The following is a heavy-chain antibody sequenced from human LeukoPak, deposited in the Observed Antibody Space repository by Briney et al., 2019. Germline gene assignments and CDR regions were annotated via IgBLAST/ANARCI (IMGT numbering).Heavy chain of an antibody. J-gene: IGHJ4*02. CDR2: ISSSGSTI. CDR1: GFTFSSYA. Sequence: EGSLRLSCAASGFTFSSYAMSWVRQAPGKGLEWVSYISSSGSTIYYADSVKGRFTISRDNAKNSLYLQMNSLRAEDTAVYYCARGRGAAVYFDYWGQGTLVTVSS. D-gene: IGHD6-13*01. V-gene: IGHV3-48*04. CDR3: ARGRGAAVYFDY.